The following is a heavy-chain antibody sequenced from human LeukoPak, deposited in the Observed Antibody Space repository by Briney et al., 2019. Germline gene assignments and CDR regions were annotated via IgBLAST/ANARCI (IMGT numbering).Heavy chain of an antibody. CDR2: IYPRDGST. CDR3: ARDQEGFDY. J-gene: IGHJ4*02. V-gene: IGHV1-46*01. CDR1: GYTFTSNY. Sequence: ASVKVSCKASGYTFTSNYIHWVRQAPGQGLEWMGRIYPRDGSTSYAQKFQGRVTVTRDTSTSTVHMELSGLRSEDTAVYYRARDQEGFDYWGQGTLVTVSS.